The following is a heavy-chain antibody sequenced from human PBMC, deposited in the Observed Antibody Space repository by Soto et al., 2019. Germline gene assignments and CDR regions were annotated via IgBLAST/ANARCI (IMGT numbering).Heavy chain of an antibody. D-gene: IGHD2-2*01. CDR3: ARDSVSFSSPRCYPFDF. CDR1: GGAISIGGYY. J-gene: IGHJ4*02. CDR2: IYYSGST. Sequence: QVQLQESGPGLVKPSQTLSRTCTFSGGAISIGGYYWSWIRQHPGKGLEWIGYIYYSGSTYYNPSLKSRVTISVDTSKNQFSLKLSSVTAADTAVYYCARDSVSFSSPRCYPFDFWGQGTLVTVSS. V-gene: IGHV4-31*03.